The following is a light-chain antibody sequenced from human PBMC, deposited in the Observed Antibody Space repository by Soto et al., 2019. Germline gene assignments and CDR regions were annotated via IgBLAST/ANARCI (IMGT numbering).Light chain of an antibody. CDR3: QQYYSTLT. V-gene: IGKV4-1*01. CDR1: QNLLYISNNKNY. CDR2: WAS. Sequence: DIVMTQSPDSLAVSLGERATINCKSRQNLLYISNNKNYLAWYQQKPGQPPKLLIYWASTRESGVPDRFSGSGSVTDFTLTISSVQAEDVAVYYCQQYYSTLTFGQGTKLEIK. J-gene: IGKJ2*01.